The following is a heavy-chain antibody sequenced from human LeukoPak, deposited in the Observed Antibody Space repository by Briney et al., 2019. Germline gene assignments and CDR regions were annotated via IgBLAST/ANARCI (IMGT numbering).Heavy chain of an antibody. D-gene: IGHD1-1*01. CDR2: IYYSGST. CDR1: GGSISSYY. CDR3: ARSNWNYVDY. J-gene: IGHJ4*02. V-gene: IGHV4-59*01. Sequence: SETLSLTCTVSGGSISSYYWSWIRQPPGKGLEWIGYIYYSGSTNYNPSLKSRVTISVDTSKNQFSLKLSSVTAADTAVYYCARSNWNYVDYWGQGTLVTVSS.